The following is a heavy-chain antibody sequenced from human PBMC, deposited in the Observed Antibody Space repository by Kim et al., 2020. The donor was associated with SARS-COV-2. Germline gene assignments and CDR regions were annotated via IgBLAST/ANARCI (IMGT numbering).Heavy chain of an antibody. CDR3: ARGTRRLERRNSPFDY. J-gene: IGHJ4*02. V-gene: IGHV4-34*01. Sequence: SETLSLTCAVYGGSFSGYYWSWIRQPPGKGLEWIGEINHSGSTNYNPSLKSRVTISVDTSKNQFSLKLSSVTAADTAVYYCARGTRRLERRNSPFDYWGQGTLVTVSS. D-gene: IGHD1-1*01. CDR1: GGSFSGYY. CDR2: INHSGST.